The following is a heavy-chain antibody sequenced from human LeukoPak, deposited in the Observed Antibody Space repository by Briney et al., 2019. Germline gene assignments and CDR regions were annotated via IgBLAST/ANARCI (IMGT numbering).Heavy chain of an antibody. CDR3: ARGRGSRTGCNEDYLDY. D-gene: IGHD3/OR15-3a*01. J-gene: IGHJ4*02. CDR1: GGTSSNYA. Sequence: SVRLSCKASGGTSSNYAINWVRQAPGQGLEWMGRITPILGLINYVQKFQGRVTITADKSTSTGYMDVTGLRSDDTAVYYCARGRGSRTGCNEDYLDYWGQGTLVTVSS. CDR2: ITPILGLI. V-gene: IGHV1-69*04.